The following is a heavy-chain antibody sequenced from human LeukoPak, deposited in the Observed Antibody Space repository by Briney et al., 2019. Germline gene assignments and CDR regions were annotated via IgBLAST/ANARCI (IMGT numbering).Heavy chain of an antibody. V-gene: IGHV3-23*01. Sequence: PGGFLRLSCSASGFTFSSYAMTWVRQARGKGLEWVSGISGSGDRTYYADSVKGRFTISRDNSKNTLYLQMNSLRVEDTAVYYCARWGGGVVSHYFDYWGQGTLVTVSS. CDR1: GFTFSSYA. D-gene: IGHD3-3*01. J-gene: IGHJ4*02. CDR3: ARWGGGVVSHYFDY. CDR2: ISGSGDRT.